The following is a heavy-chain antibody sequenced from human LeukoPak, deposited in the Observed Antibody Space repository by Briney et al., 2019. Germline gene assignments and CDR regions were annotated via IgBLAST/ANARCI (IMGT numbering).Heavy chain of an antibody. CDR3: AKLIPPVDCSSTSCYGFDY. V-gene: IGHV3-23*01. J-gene: IGHJ4*02. CDR2: ISDSGGST. CDR1: GFTFSSYG. D-gene: IGHD2-2*01. Sequence: GGSLRLSCAASGFTFSSYGMSWVRQAPGKGLEWASGISDSGGSTYYADSVKGRFTISRDNSKNTLYLQMNSLRAEDTAVYYCAKLIPPVDCSSTSCYGFDYWGQGTLVTVSS.